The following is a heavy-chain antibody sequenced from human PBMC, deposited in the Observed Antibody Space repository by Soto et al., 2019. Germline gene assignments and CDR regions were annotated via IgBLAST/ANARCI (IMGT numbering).Heavy chain of an antibody. J-gene: IGHJ4*02. D-gene: IGHD6-13*01. Sequence: SVKVSCKASGGTFSSYAISWVRQAPGQGLEWMGGIIPIFGTANYAQKFQGRVTITADESTSTAYMELSSLRSEDTAVYYCARGGTAAAGISYWGQGTLVTVSS. CDR1: GGTFSSYA. CDR3: ARGGTAAAGISY. CDR2: IIPIFGTA. V-gene: IGHV1-69*13.